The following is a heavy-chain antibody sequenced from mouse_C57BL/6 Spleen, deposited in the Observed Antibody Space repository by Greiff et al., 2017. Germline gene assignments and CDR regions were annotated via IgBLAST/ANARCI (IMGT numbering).Heavy chain of an antibody. Sequence: QVQLQQPGAELVRPGTSVKLSCKASGYTFTSYWMRWVKQRPGQGLEWIGVIDPSDSYTNYNQKFKGKATLTVDTSSSTAYMQLSSLTSEDSAVYYCARRRNYGSSFYFDYWGQGTTLTVSS. V-gene: IGHV1-59*01. J-gene: IGHJ2*01. CDR1: GYTFTSYW. CDR2: IDPSDSYT. CDR3: ARRRNYGSSFYFDY. D-gene: IGHD1-1*01.